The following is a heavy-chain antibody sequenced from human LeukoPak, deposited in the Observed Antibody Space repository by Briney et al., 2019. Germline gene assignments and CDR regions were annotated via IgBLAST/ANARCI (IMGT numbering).Heavy chain of an antibody. D-gene: IGHD4-11*01. Sequence: GALVKVSCKASGYTFTTFDINWVRQATGQGLEWLGWMNPNSGKTGCAQNFQGRLTITWNTSITTAYMELGSLRPEDTAVYYCARIDYSNAFDIWGRGTMVTVSS. V-gene: IGHV1-8*02. CDR3: ARIDYSNAFDI. CDR2: MNPNSGKT. J-gene: IGHJ3*02. CDR1: GYTFTTFD.